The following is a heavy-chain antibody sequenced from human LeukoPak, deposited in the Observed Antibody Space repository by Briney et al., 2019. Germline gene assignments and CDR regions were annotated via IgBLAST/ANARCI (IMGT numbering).Heavy chain of an antibody. CDR3: ARAFLAAYDYYYGMDV. CDR2: INTNTGNP. J-gene: IGHJ6*02. CDR1: GYTFTSYA. V-gene: IGHV7-4-1*02. D-gene: IGHD6-25*01. Sequence: GASVKVSCKASGYTFTSYAMNWVRQAPGQGLEWMGWINTNTGNPTYAQGFTGWFVFSLDTSVSTAYLQISSLKAEDTAVYYCARAFLAAYDYYYGMDVWGQGTTVTVSS.